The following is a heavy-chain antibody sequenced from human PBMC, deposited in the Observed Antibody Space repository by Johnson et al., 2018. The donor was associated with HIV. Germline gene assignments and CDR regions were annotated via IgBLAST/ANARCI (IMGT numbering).Heavy chain of an antibody. CDR1: GFTVSSNY. Sequence: QLVESGGGVVQPGRSLRLSCAASGFTVSSNYMSWVRQAPGKGLEWVSVIYSGGSTYYADSVKGRFTISRDNSKNTLYLQMNSLRAEDTAGYYCARTAGGGAFDIWGQGTMVTVSS. D-gene: IGHD3-10*01. V-gene: IGHV3-66*01. J-gene: IGHJ3*02. CDR2: IYSGGST. CDR3: ARTAGGGAFDI.